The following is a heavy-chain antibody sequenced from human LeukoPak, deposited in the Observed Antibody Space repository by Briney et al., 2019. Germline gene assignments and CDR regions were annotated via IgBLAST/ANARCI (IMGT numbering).Heavy chain of an antibody. J-gene: IGHJ5*02. CDR1: GYTFTSYD. V-gene: IGHV1-8*01. Sequence: ASVKVSCKASGYTFTSYDINWVRRATGQGLEWMGWMNPNSGNTGYAQKFQGRVTMTRNTSISTAYMELSSLRSEDTAVYYCARITSRRGYSYGYADNWFDPWGQGTLVTVSS. CDR3: ARITSRRGYSYGYADNWFDP. D-gene: IGHD5-18*01. CDR2: MNPNSGNT.